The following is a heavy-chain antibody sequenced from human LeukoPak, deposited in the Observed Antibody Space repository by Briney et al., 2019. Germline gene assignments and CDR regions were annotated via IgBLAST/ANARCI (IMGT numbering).Heavy chain of an antibody. CDR1: GYTFRGNY. Sequence: AASVKVSCKASGYTFRGNYIHWLRQAPGQGLEWMGWIDANDGDTKSAQKFQGRVTMSRDTSISTAYMDLSSLSPDDAAVYYCARDPSSVTLYFFDYWGQGTLVTASS. CDR3: ARDPSSVTLYFFDY. CDR2: IDANDGDT. J-gene: IGHJ4*02. V-gene: IGHV1-2*02. D-gene: IGHD4-11*01.